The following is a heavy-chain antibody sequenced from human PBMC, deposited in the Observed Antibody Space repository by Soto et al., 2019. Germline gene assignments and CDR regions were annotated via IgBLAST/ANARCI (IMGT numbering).Heavy chain of an antibody. CDR2: IYHSGST. J-gene: IGHJ4*02. V-gene: IGHV4-30-2*01. CDR3: ASGPIGAYTDGFDY. Sequence: QLQLQESGSGLVKPSQTLSLTCAVSGCSISSGGYSWSWIRQPPGKGLEWIGYIYHSGSTYYNPSLKRRVTISVDRSKNKFSLKLSSVTAEDTAVDYWASGPIGAYTDGFDYWGQGTLVTVSS. CDR1: GCSISSGGYS. D-gene: IGHD4-17*01.